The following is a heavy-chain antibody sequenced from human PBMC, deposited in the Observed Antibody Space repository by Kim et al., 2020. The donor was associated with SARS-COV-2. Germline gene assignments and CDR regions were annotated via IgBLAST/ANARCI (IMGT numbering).Heavy chain of an antibody. CDR2: IIPIFGTA. J-gene: IGHJ6*02. CDR1: GGTFSSYA. V-gene: IGHV1-69*13. Sequence: SVKVSCKASGGTFSSYAISWVRQAPGQGLEWMGGIIPIFGTANYAQKFQGRVTITADESTSTAYMELSSLRSEDTAVYYCASEGTAIWSGWPHRDSGGKGMDVWGQGTTVTVSS. D-gene: IGHD6-19*01. CDR3: ASEGTAIWSGWPHRDSGGKGMDV.